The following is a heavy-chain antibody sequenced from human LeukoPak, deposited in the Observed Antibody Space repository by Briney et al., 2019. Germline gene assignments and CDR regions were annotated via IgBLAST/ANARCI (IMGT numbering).Heavy chain of an antibody. J-gene: IGHJ4*02. CDR2: IYYSGST. Sequence: SETLSLTCTVSGGSISSSSYYWGWIRQPPGKGLEWIGSIYYSGSTYYNPSLKSRVTISVDTSKNQFSLKLSSVTAADTAVYYCARGGDSRPFDYWGQGTLVTVSS. CDR3: ARGGDSRPFDY. CDR1: GGSISSSSYY. V-gene: IGHV4-39*07. D-gene: IGHD6-13*01.